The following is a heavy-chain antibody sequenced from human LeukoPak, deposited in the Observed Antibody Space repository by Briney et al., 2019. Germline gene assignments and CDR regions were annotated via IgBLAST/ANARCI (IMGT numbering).Heavy chain of an antibody. D-gene: IGHD5-12*01. V-gene: IGHV3-30*02. J-gene: IGHJ6*02. CDR3: ARGEVATTYYYGMDV. Sequence: PGGSLRLSCAASGFTFSSYAMSWVRQAPGKGLEWVAFIRYDGSNKYYADSVKGRFTISRDNSKNTLYLQMDSPRADDTAVYYCARGEVATTYYYGMDVWGQGTTVTVSS. CDR1: GFTFSSYA. CDR2: IRYDGSNK.